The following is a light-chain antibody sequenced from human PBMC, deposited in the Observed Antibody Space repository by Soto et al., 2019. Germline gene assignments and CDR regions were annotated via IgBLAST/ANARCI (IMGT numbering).Light chain of an antibody. CDR3: CSYAGSSNS. CDR2: EVS. V-gene: IGLV2-23*02. J-gene: IGLJ2*01. CDR1: SSDVGSYNL. Sequence: QSALTQPASVSGSPGQSITISCTGTSSDVGSYNLVSWYQQHPGKAPKLMIYEVSKRPSGVSNRLSGSKSGNTASLTISGLQAEDEADYYCCSYAGSSNSFGGGTKLTVL.